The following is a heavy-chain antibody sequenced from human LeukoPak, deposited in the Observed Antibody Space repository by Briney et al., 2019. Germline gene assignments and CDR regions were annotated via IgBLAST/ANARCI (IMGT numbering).Heavy chain of an antibody. V-gene: IGHV4-34*01. Sequence: PSETLSVTCAVYGGSLSGHNWNWIRQPPGKGLGWIGEINQSGSTNYNPSLKSRVSISLDTSKNQFSLHLSSVTAADTAVYYCATVPYCSGGDCYAYFVYWGLGNQVTVSS. J-gene: IGHJ4*02. CDR1: GGSLSGHN. CDR3: ATVPYCSGGDCYAYFVY. D-gene: IGHD2-21*02. CDR2: INQSGST.